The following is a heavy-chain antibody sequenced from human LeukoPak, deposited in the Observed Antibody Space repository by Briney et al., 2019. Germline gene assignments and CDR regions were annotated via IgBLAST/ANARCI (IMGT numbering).Heavy chain of an antibody. V-gene: IGHV4-34*01. J-gene: IGHJ4*02. D-gene: IGHD3-10*01. CDR2: INHSGST. CDR1: GGSFGGYY. Sequence: PSETLSLTCAVYGGSFGGYYWSWIRQPPGKGLGWIGEINHSGSTNYNPSLKSRVTISVDTSKNQFSLKLSSVTAADTAVYYCAGGSGSYYAFDYWGQGTLVTVSS. CDR3: AGGSGSYYAFDY.